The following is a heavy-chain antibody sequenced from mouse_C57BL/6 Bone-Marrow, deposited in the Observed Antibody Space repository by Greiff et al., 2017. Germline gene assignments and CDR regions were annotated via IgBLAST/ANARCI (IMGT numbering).Heavy chain of an antibody. V-gene: IGHV5-4*01. D-gene: IGHD1-1*01. CDR1: GFTFSSYA. J-gene: IGHJ3*01. Sequence: EVQVVESGGGLVKPGGSLKLSCAASGFTFSSYAMSWVRQTPEKRLEWVATISDGGSYTYYPDNVKGRFTISRDNAKNNLYLQMSHLKSEDTAMYYCARGGRYYGSAWFAYWGQGTLVTVSA. CDR3: ARGGRYYGSAWFAY. CDR2: ISDGGSYT.